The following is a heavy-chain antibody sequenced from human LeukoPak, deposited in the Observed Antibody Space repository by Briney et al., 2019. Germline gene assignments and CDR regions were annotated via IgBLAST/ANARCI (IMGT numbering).Heavy chain of an antibody. CDR2: IYYSGST. CDR1: GGSISSYY. D-gene: IGHD4-17*01. V-gene: IGHV4-59*08. Sequence: PSETLSLTWTVSGGSISSYYWSWIRQPPGKGLEWIGYIYYSGSTNYNPSLRSRVTISVDTSKNQFSLELSSVTAADTAVYYCARGGNYGDYDGYFDYWGQGTLVTVSS. J-gene: IGHJ4*02. CDR3: ARGGNYGDYDGYFDY.